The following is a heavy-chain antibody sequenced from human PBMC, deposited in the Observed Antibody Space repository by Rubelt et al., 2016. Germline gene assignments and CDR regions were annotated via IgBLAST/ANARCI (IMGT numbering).Heavy chain of an antibody. D-gene: IGHD1-26*01. CDR2: ISGSGGST. J-gene: IGHJ4*02. Sequence: EVQLLESGGGLVQPGGSLRLSCAASGFTFSSYAMSWVRQAPGKGLEWVSAISGSGGSTYYADSVKGRFTISRDNSKNTLNLQRNSLRAEDTAVYYCAKVGGGRVGAFDYWGQGTLVTVSS. CDR1: GFTFSSYA. V-gene: IGHV3-23*01. CDR3: AKVGGGRVGAFDY.